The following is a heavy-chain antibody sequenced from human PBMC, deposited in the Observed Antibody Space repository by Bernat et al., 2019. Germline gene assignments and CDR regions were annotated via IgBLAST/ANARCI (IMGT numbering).Heavy chain of an antibody. J-gene: IGHJ4*02. CDR1: GFPSSSYA. CDR2: ISYDGSNK. D-gene: IGHD6-19*01. Sequence: QVQLVEPGGGVVKPGSSLRLSCAAPGFPSSSYAMHWVRQAPGKGLEWVAVISYDGSNKYYADSVKGRFTISRDNSKNTLYLQMNSLRAEDTAVYYCARGGIAVAGTPFRYWGQGTLVTVSS. CDR3: ARGGIAVAGTPFRY. V-gene: IGHV3-30-3*01.